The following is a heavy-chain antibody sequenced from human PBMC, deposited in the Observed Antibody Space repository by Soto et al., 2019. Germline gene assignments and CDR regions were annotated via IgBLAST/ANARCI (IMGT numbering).Heavy chain of an antibody. CDR2: INHSGST. J-gene: IGHJ5*02. CDR1: GGSFSGYY. Sequence: QVQLQQWGAGLLKPSETLSLTCAVYGGSFSGYYWSWIRQPPGKGLEWIGEINHSGSTNYNPSLKMRVTISVDTSKNQFSLKLSSVTAADTAVYYCARGLYGDYELETDSPTWFDPWGQGTLVTVSS. D-gene: IGHD4-17*01. CDR3: ARGLYGDYELETDSPTWFDP. V-gene: IGHV4-34*01.